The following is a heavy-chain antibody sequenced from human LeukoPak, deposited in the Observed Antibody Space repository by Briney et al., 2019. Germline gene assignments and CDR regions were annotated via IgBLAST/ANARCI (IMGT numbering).Heavy chain of an antibody. Sequence: SVKVSCKASGGTFSSYAISWVRQAPGQGLEWKGGIIPIFGTANYAQEFQGRVTITADESTSTAYMELSSLRSEDTAVYYCARDYGDDYFDYWGQGTLVTVSS. V-gene: IGHV1-69*13. CDR1: GGTFSSYA. J-gene: IGHJ4*02. D-gene: IGHD4-17*01. CDR2: IIPIFGTA. CDR3: ARDYGDDYFDY.